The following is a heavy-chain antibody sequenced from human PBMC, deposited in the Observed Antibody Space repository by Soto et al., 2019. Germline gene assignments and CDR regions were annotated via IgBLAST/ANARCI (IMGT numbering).Heavy chain of an antibody. V-gene: IGHV3-30-3*01. D-gene: IGHD3-10*01. J-gene: IGHJ4*02. CDR1: GFTFSSYA. Sequence: QVQLVESGGGVVQPGRSLRLSCAASGFTFSSYAMHWVRQAPGKGLEWVAVISYDGSNEYYADSVKGRFTISRDNSKNAMYLQMNSPRAEDTAVYYCGRVGLDAPVGFGGDYWGQGTLVTVSS. CDR2: ISYDGSNE. CDR3: GRVGLDAPVGFGGDY.